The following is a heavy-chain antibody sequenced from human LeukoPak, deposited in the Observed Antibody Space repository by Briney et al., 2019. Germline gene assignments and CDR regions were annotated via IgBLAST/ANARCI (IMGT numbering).Heavy chain of an antibody. CDR3: ARGPSIVGAHFDY. D-gene: IGHD1-26*01. CDR1: GYTFTSYD. V-gene: IGHV1-8*03. Sequence: ASVKVSCKASGYTFTSYDINWVRQATGQGLEWMGWMNPNSGNTGYAQKFQGRVTITRNTSIGTAYMELSSLRSEDTAVYYCARGPSIVGAHFDYWGQGTLVTVSS. J-gene: IGHJ4*02. CDR2: MNPNSGNT.